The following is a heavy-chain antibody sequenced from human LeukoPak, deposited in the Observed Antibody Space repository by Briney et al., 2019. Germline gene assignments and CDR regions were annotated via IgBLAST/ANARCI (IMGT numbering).Heavy chain of an antibody. D-gene: IGHD3-10*01. J-gene: IGHJ4*02. CDR1: GGSLSDYY. V-gene: IGHV4-59*12. Sequence: ETLSLTCSVSGGSLSDYYWSWLRQAPGKGLEGIGYIFYSGSTNYNPSLKSRVTISVDTSKKQFSLKLSSVTAADTAVYYCARKRSGWFGELLPYYFDYWGQGTLVTVSS. CDR3: ARKRSGWFGELLPYYFDY. CDR2: IFYSGST.